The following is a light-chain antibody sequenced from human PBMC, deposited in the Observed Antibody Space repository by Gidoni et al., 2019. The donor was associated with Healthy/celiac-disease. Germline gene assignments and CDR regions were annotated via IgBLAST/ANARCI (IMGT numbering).Light chain of an antibody. Sequence: EIVLTQYPATLSLSPGERASLSCRASQGISSYFAWYQQTPGQAPRLLIYDASNRDTGIPARFSGSGSGTHFTLTISTLEPEDFAVYYCHQRSNWLREYTFGQWTQLEI. CDR1: QGISSY. CDR3: HQRSNWLREYT. J-gene: IGKJ2*01. V-gene: IGKV3-11*01. CDR2: DAS.